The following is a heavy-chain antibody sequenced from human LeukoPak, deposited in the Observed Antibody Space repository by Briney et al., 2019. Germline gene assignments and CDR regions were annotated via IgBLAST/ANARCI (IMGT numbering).Heavy chain of an antibody. V-gene: IGHV3-7*01. J-gene: IGHJ3*02. D-gene: IGHD4-17*01. Sequence: GGSLRLSCAASGFTFSSYWMSWVRQAPGKGLEWVANIKQDGSEKYYVDSVKGRFTISRDNAKNSLYLQMNSLRAEDTAVYYCAREYGETTVTTLGAFDIWGQGTMVTVSS. CDR2: IKQDGSEK. CDR1: GFTFSSYW. CDR3: AREYGETTVTTLGAFDI.